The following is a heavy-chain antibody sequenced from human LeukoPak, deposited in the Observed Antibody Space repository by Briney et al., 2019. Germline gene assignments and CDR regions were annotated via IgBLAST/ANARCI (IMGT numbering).Heavy chain of an antibody. CDR1: GFTFSDYT. Sequence: GGSLRLSCAASGFTFSDYTMYWVRQGPGKGLEWVSGISASGGSTYYADSVKGRFTISRDNSKNTLYLQMNSLRAEDTAVYYCARAWGTVVVVLSQIGYWGQGTLVTVSS. CDR3: ARAWGTVVVVLSQIGY. J-gene: IGHJ4*02. CDR2: ISASGGST. D-gene: IGHD3-22*01. V-gene: IGHV3-23*01.